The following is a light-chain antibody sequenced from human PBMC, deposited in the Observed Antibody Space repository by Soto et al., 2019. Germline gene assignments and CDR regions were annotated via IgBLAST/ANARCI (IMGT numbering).Light chain of an antibody. CDR2: EVS. CDR1: SSDVGGYNY. Sequence: QSALTQPPSASGSPGQSVTISCTGTSSDVGGYNYVSWYQQHPGKAPKLMIYEVSKRPSGVPDRFSGSKSGNTASLTVSGLQAGDEADYYCSSYAVNNNLGVFGGGTKLTVL. V-gene: IGLV2-8*01. J-gene: IGLJ2*01. CDR3: SSYAVNNNLGV.